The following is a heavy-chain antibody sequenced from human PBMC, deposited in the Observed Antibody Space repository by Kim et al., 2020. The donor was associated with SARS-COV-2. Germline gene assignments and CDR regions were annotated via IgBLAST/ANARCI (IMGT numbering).Heavy chain of an antibody. V-gene: IGHV3-23*01. CDR3: AKGEDIVVDLYGMDV. J-gene: IGHJ6*02. Sequence: GGSLRLSCAASGFTFSSYAMSWVRQAPGKGLEWVSAISGSGGSTYYADSVKGRFTISRDNSKNTLYLQMNSLRAEDTAVYYCAKGEDIVVDLYGMDVWGQGTTVTVSS. D-gene: IGHD2-15*01. CDR2: ISGSGGST. CDR1: GFTFSSYA.